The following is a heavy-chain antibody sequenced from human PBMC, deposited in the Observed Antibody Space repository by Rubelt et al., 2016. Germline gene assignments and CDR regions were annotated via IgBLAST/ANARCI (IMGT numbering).Heavy chain of an antibody. Sequence: QVQLQESGPGLVKPSETLSLTCTVSGGSISSYYWTWIRQPPGKGLEWIGSISYTGRTYYNPSLTSRVTISVDTSENNFSLKLTSVTAADTALYYCARVCGSGRCLDYWGQGTLVTVSS. CDR3: ARVCGSGRCLDY. D-gene: IGHD3-10*01. J-gene: IGHJ4*02. CDR2: ISYTGRT. CDR1: GGSISSYY. V-gene: IGHV4-59*05.